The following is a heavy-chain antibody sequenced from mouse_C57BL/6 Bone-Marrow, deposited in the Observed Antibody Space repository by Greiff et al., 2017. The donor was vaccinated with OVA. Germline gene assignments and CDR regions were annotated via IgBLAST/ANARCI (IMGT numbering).Heavy chain of an antibody. V-gene: IGHV2-4*01. D-gene: IGHD2-2*01. J-gene: IGHJ4*01. Sequence: QVQLQQSGPGLVQPSQSLSITCTVSGFSLTSYGVHWVRQPPGKGLEWLGVIWSGGSTDSNAAFISRLSISKDNSKSQVFFKMNSLQADDTAIYYCAKKGGSTMVTTTSMDYWGQGTSVTVSS. CDR3: AKKGGSTMVTTTSMDY. CDR1: GFSLTSYG. CDR2: IWSGGST.